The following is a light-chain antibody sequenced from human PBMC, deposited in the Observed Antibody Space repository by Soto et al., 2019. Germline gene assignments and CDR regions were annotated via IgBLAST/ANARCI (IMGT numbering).Light chain of an antibody. V-gene: IGKV1-39*01. CDR2: SAS. J-gene: IGKJ2*01. CDR1: QSIQHY. CDR3: QQSYSQNT. Sequence: DIHLTQSPSSLSASVGDRVTISCRASQSIQHYLHWYQQKPGKAPNLLIYSASTLQSGVPSRFSGSGSGTDFTLTISSLQHEDFATYCCQQSYSQNTFGQGTRVEIQ.